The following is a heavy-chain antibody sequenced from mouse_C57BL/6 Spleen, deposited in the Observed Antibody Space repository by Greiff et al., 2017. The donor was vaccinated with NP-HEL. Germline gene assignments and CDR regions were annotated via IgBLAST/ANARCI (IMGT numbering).Heavy chain of an antibody. V-gene: IGHV1-39*01. CDR1: GYSLTDYN. D-gene: IGHD2-1*01. Sequence: EVQLQQSGPEPVKPGASAQISCKASGYSLTDYNMNWVKQSNGKSLEWIGVINPNYGTTSFNQKFKGKATLTVDQSSSTAYMQLNSLTSEDAAVYYFAIWGYGNSLAYWGQGNLVTVSA. J-gene: IGHJ3*01. CDR2: INPNYGTT. CDR3: AIWGYGNSLAY.